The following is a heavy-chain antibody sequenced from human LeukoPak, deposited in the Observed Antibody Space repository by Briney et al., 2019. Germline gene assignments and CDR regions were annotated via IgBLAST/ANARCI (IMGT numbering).Heavy chain of an antibody. V-gene: IGHV3-64*01. Sequence: GGSLRLSCAASGFIFSDYDVHWVRQAPGKGLEFVSAITSNWGRTFYANSVKGGFTIPRDNYKNALYPQMDSLRADDMAVYYCARGAASGGYDYWGQGALVTVSS. CDR1: GFIFSDYD. J-gene: IGHJ4*02. CDR3: ARGAASGGYDY. CDR2: ITSNWGRT. D-gene: IGHD3-10*01.